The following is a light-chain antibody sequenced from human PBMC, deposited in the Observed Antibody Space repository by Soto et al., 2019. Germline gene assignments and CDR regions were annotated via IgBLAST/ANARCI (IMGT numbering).Light chain of an antibody. CDR1: QGISSF. Sequence: IQVTQSPSSLSAYIGDSVTITCRASQGISSFLAWYQQKPGKAPKLLIYAASTLQSGVPSRFSGSGSGTDFTLTISSLQPEDFATYFCQQLNSHPITFG. V-gene: IGKV1-9*01. CDR2: AAS. J-gene: IGKJ5*01. CDR3: QQLNSHPIT.